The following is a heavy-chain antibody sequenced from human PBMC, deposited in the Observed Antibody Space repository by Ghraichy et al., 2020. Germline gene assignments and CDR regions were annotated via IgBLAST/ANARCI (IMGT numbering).Heavy chain of an antibody. CDR1: GGSLSISNYF. Sequence: SENLSLTCSVSGGSLSISNYFWGWIRQPPGKGLEWIGSINYGGTTYYNPSLRSRVTLSVDTPKNQFSLQLNYGTAADTAVYYCASLADFGDNSYYYMDVWGKGATVTVSS. CDR3: ASLADFGDNSYYYMDV. J-gene: IGHJ6*03. V-gene: IGHV4-39*01. CDR2: INYGGTT. D-gene: IGHD4-17*01.